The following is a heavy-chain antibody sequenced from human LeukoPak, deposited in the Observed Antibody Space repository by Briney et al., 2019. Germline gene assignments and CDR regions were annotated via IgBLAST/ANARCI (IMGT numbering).Heavy chain of an antibody. CDR3: ARDHPGDYDFWSGYLYYGMDV. CDR2: ISAYNGNT. V-gene: IGHV1-18*01. CDR1: GYTFTSYG. D-gene: IGHD3-3*01. Sequence: AASVKVSCKAPGYTFTSYGISWVRQAPGQGLEWMGWISAYNGNTNYAQKLQGKVTMTTDTSTSTAYMELRSLRSDDTAVYYCARDHPGDYDFWSGYLYYGMDVWGQGTTVTVSS. J-gene: IGHJ6*02.